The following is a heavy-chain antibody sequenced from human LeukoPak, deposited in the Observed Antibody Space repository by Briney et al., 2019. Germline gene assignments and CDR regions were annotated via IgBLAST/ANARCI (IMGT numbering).Heavy chain of an antibody. CDR1: GFTFSSYL. D-gene: IGHD3-10*01. CDR3: ARGYYGSGSYSFDY. J-gene: IGHJ4*02. CDR2: IKQDGSEK. Sequence: GGSLRLSCAASGFTFSSYLMSWVRQAPGKGLEWVANIKQDGSEKYYVDSVKGRFTISRDNAKHSLYLQMNSLRAEDTAVYYCARGYYGSGSYSFDYWGQGTLVTVSS. V-gene: IGHV3-7*01.